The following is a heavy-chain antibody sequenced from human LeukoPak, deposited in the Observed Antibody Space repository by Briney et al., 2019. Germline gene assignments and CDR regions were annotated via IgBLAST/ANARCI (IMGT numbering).Heavy chain of an antibody. CDR3: ARDRGDFWSGYSYYYYYMDV. V-gene: IGHV3-7*01. CDR2: IKQDGSEK. D-gene: IGHD3-3*01. J-gene: IGHJ6*03. Sequence: GGSLRLSCAASGFTFSSYWMSWVRQAPGKGLEWVANIKQDGSEKYYVDSVKGRFTISRDNAKNSLYLQMNSLRAEDTAVYYCARDRGDFWSGYSYYYYYMDVWGKGTTVTVSS. CDR1: GFTFSSYW.